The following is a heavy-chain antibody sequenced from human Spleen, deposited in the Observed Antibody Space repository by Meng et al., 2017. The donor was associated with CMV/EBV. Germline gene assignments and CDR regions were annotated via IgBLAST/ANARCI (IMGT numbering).Heavy chain of an antibody. CDR1: GYTFTSYG. V-gene: IGHV1-18*01. CDR3: ARVDGMVRGVIYYYYGMDV. Sequence: ASVKVSCKASGYTFTSYGISWVRQAPGQGLEWMGWISAYNGNTNYAQKLQGRVTMTTDTSTSTAYMELRSLRSDDTAVYYCARVDGMVRGVIYYYYGMDVWGQGTTVTRLL. CDR2: ISAYNGNT. D-gene: IGHD3-10*01. J-gene: IGHJ6*02.